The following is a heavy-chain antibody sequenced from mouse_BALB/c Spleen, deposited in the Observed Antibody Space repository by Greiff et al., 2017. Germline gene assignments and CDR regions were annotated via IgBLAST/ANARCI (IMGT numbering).Heavy chain of an antibody. CDR2: ISDGGSYT. D-gene: IGHD2-14*01. CDR3: ARDRRYDDYAMDY. V-gene: IGHV5-4*02. Sequence: EVMLVESGGGLVKPGGSLKLSCAASGFTFSDYYMYWVRQTPEKRLEWVATISDGGSYTYYPDSVKGRFTISRDNAKNNLYLQMSSLKSEDTAMYYCARDRRYDDYAMDYWGQGTSVTVSS. J-gene: IGHJ4*01. CDR1: GFTFSDYY.